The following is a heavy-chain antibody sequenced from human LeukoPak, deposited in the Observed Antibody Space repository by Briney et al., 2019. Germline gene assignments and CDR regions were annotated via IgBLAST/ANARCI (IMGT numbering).Heavy chain of an antibody. Sequence: PGGSLRLSCAASGFTFSSYAMHWVRQAPGKGLEWVAALSYDGSNKYYADSVKGRFTISRDNAKNSLYLQMNSLRAEDTAVYYCARVQVGATLYYMDVWGKGTTVTISS. CDR3: ARVQVGATLYYMDV. CDR2: LSYDGSNK. D-gene: IGHD1-26*01. CDR1: GFTFSSYA. J-gene: IGHJ6*03. V-gene: IGHV3-30*04.